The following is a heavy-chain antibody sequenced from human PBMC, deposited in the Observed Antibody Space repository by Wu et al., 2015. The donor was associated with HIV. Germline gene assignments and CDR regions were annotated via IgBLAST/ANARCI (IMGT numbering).Heavy chain of an antibody. D-gene: IGHD6-13*01. CDR2: INLNTGGT. J-gene: IGHJ5*02. Sequence: QVQLVQSGAEVKKPGSSVKISCKASGNTFNAINWVRQAPGQGLEWMGRINLNTGGTNYGQNFQGRVTMTRDTSINSAYMELRSLTSDDTALYYCARVSTPLTGYSSNWFDPWGQGTLVTVSS. V-gene: IGHV1-2*02. CDR1: GNTFNA. CDR3: ARVSTPLTGYSSNWFDP.